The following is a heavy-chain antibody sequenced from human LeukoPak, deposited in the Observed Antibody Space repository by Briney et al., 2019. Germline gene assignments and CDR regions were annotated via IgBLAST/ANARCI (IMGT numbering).Heavy chain of an antibody. D-gene: IGHD3-9*01. CDR1: GGSFSGYY. J-gene: IGHJ4*02. V-gene: IGHV4-34*01. CDR2: INHSGST. Sequence: PSETLSLTCAVYGGSFSGYYWSWIRQPPGKGLEWIGEINHSGSTNYNPSLQSRVTISVDTSKNQFSLKLSSVTAADTAVYYCARAGVLTGYYTYYFDYWGQGTLVTVSS. CDR3: ARAGVLTGYYTYYFDY.